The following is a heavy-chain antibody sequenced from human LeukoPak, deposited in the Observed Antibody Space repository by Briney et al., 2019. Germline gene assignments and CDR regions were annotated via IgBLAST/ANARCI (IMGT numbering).Heavy chain of an antibody. CDR1: GYTFTSYA. CDR3: ARDPMVRGVISLRGSAFDI. CDR2: INTNTGNP. V-gene: IGHV7-4-1*02. Sequence: GASVKVSCKASGYTFTSYAMNWVRQAPGQGLEWMGWINTNTGNPTYAQGFTGRFVFSLDTSVSTAYLQISSLKAEDTAVYYCARDPMVRGVISLRGSAFDIWGQGTMVTVSS. J-gene: IGHJ3*02. D-gene: IGHD3-10*01.